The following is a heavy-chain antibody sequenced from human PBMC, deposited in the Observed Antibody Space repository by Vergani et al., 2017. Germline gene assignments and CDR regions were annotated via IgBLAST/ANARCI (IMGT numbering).Heavy chain of an antibody. D-gene: IGHD6-19*01. V-gene: IGHV3-23*04. CDR3: AKDHYRIAVAPRAFDI. CDR2: ISGSGGST. CDR1: GFTFSSYA. Sequence: EVQLVESGGGLVQPGGSLRLSCAASGFTFSSYAMSWVRQAPGKGLEWVSAISGSGGSTYYADSVKGRFTISRDNSKNTLYLQMNSLRAEDTAVYYCAKDHYRIAVAPRAFDIWGQGTMVTVSS. J-gene: IGHJ3*02.